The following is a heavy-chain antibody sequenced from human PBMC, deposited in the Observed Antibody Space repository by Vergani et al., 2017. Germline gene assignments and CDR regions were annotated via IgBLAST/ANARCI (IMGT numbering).Heavy chain of an antibody. D-gene: IGHD3-16*01. V-gene: IGHV4-30-4*08. CDR3: ASGKYYSDSTSHFRGRYFDV. J-gene: IGHJ2*01. CDR2: IYNSGNG. Sequence: QVQLQESGPGLVKPSQTLSRTCTVSGGSISSGDYYWSWIRQPPGKGLEWIGSIYNSGNGDSSSSLKSRVTISADTSKNQFSLRLTSVTAADTAVYYCASGKYYSDSTSHFRGRYFDVWGRGTLVTVPS. CDR1: GGSISSGDYY.